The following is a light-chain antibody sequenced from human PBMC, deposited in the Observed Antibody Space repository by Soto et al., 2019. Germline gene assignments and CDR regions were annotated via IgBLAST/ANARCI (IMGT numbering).Light chain of an antibody. Sequence: QSALTQPASVSGAPGQSITISCTGTSSDVGSDDVVSWYQQRPGKGPKLIIYEGSKRPSGVSDRFSGSKSGNTASLTISGLQTEDEAYYYCCSYADVATYVFGGGTKVTVL. J-gene: IGLJ1*01. CDR3: CSYADVATYV. V-gene: IGLV2-23*01. CDR2: EGS. CDR1: SSDVGSDDV.